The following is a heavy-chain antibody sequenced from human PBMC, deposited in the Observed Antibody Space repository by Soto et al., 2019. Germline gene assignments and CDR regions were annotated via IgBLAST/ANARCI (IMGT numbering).Heavy chain of an antibody. V-gene: IGHV3-33*01. Sequence: GGSLRLSCAASGFTFSSYGMHWVRQAPGKGLEWVAVIWYDGSNKYYADSVKGRFTISRDNSKNTLYLQMNSLRAEDTAVYYCEREWAYDFWSGYFYPRSSYYYGMDVCGQGTTVAASS. CDR1: GFTFSSYG. J-gene: IGHJ6*02. D-gene: IGHD3-3*01. CDR2: IWYDGSNK. CDR3: EREWAYDFWSGYFYPRSSYYYGMDV.